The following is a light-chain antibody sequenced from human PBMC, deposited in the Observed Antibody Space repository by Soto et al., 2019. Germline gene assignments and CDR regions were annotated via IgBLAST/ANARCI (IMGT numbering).Light chain of an antibody. CDR3: QQYNSS. CDR1: QSIRSW. J-gene: IGKJ1*01. CDR2: KAS. Sequence: DIQMTQAPSTVSASVGDRVTITCRASQSIRSWLAWYQQKPGKAPKLLIYKASSLESGVPSRFSGSGSGTEFTLTISSLQPDDFATYYCQQYNSSFGQGTKVDIK. V-gene: IGKV1-5*03.